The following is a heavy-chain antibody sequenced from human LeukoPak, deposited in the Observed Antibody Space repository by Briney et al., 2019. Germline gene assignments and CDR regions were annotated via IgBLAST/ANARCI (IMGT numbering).Heavy chain of an antibody. V-gene: IGHV5-51*01. CDR2: IYPGGPDT. CDR3: ARPVEMSVNAFDI. D-gene: IGHD5-24*01. CDR1: GYNFTNNW. Sequence: GESLKISCKGSGYNFTNNWIGWVRQMPGKGLDWMGIIYPGGPDTTYSPSFQGQVTISADKSISTAFLQWSSLKASDTAMYYCARPVEMSVNAFDIWGQGTMVTVSS. J-gene: IGHJ3*02.